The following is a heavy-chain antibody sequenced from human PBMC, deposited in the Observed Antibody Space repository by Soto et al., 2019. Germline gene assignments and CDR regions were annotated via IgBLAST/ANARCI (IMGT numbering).Heavy chain of an antibody. V-gene: IGHV3-23*01. CDR1: GFAFSDSV. Sequence: GGSLRLSCVGAGFAFSDSVMAWVRQAPGKALEWLSVMSGDGRTRYALSVTGRFTISRDNSKNTLYLQMRSLRAEDAAAYYCVKWHTSNFDSLPFTGFDFSGQGTQVTVSS. D-gene: IGHD3-22*01. J-gene: IGHJ4*02. CDR3: VKWHTSNFDSLPFTGFDF. CDR2: MSGDGRT.